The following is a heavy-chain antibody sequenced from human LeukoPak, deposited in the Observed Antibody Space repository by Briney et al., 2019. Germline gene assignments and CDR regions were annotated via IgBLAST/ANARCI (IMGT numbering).Heavy chain of an antibody. CDR1: GFTFSRFW. J-gene: IGHJ3*02. V-gene: IGHV3-74*01. D-gene: IGHD2-21*01. CDR3: ARPVRAYDAFDI. CDR2: INSDGSST. Sequence: GGSLRLSCAASGFTFSRFWMYWVRQAPGKGLVWVSRINSDGSSTNYADSVKGRFTISRDTAKNTRYLQMDSLRAEDTAMYYCARPVRAYDAFDIWGQGTVVTVSS.